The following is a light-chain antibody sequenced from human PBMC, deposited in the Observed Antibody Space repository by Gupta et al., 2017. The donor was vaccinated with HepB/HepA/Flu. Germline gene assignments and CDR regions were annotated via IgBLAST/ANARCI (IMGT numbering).Light chain of an antibody. CDR2: GAS. V-gene: IGKV3-11*01. CDR1: QSVSSY. Sequence: ELVLTQSPATLSLSPGDRATLSCRASQSVSSYLAWYQHKPGQAPRLLIYGASNRATGIPARFSGSGSGTDFTLTISSLEPEDFAVYYCHQRSDWLQTFGQGTKVEIK. CDR3: HQRSDWLQT. J-gene: IGKJ1*01.